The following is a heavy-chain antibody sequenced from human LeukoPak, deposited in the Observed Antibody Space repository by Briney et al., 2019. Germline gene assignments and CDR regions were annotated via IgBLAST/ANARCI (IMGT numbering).Heavy chain of an antibody. D-gene: IGHD6-13*01. J-gene: IGHJ5*02. CDR3: ATDIAAAAS. CDR1: GYTFTGYY. CDR2: ISAYNGNT. Sequence: ASVKVSCKASGYTFTGYYMHWVRQAPGQGLEWMGWISAYNGNTNYAQKLQGRVTMTTDTSTSTAYMELRSLRSDDTAVYYCATDIAAAASWGQGTLVTVSS. V-gene: IGHV1-18*04.